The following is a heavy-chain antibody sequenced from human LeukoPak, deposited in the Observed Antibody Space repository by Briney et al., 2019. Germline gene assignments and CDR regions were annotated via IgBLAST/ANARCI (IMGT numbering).Heavy chain of an antibody. D-gene: IGHD4-11*01. V-gene: IGHV3-21*01. J-gene: IGHJ5*02. CDR2: ISSSSSYI. Sequence: GGSLRLSCAASGFTFSSYSVNWVRQAPGKGLEWVSSISSSSSYIYYADSVKGRFTIPRDNAKNSLYLQMNSLRAEDTAVYYCARGGVTTNWFDPWGQGTLVTVSS. CDR3: ARGGVTTNWFDP. CDR1: GFTFSSYS.